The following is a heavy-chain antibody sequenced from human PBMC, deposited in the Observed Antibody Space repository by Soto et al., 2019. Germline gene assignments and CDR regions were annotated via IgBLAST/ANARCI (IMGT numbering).Heavy chain of an antibody. D-gene: IGHD2-2*01. V-gene: IGHV5-51*01. Sequence: GESLEISCKGSGYSFTSYWIGWVRQMPGKGLEWMGIIYPGDSDTRYSPSFQGQVTISADKSISTAYLQWSSLKASDTAMYYCARLSDCSTTSCYGYIDYWGQVPPVTV. J-gene: IGHJ4*02. CDR3: ARLSDCSTTSCYGYIDY. CDR2: IYPGDSDT. CDR1: GYSFTSYW.